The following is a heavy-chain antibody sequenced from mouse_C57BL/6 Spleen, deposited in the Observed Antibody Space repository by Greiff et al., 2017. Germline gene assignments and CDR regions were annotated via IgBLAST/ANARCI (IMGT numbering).Heavy chain of an antibody. CDR2: IYPGDGDT. CDR1: GYAFSSSW. D-gene: IGHD1-1*01. Sequence: QVQLQQSGPELVKPGASVKISCKASGYAFSSSWMNWVKQRPGKGLEWIGRIYPGDGDTNYNGKFKGKATLTADKSSSTAYMQRSSLTSEDSAVYFCARGATVVATGDWFAYWGQGTLVTVSA. V-gene: IGHV1-82*01. CDR3: ARGATVVATGDWFAY. J-gene: IGHJ3*01.